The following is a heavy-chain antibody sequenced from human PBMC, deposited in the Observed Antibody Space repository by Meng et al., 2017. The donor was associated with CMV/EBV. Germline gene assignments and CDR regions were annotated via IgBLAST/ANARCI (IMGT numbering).Heavy chain of an antibody. CDR2: INPSGGST. Sequence: QVAVVQAGAGVKKPGASVKVSCKASGYTFTSYYMHWVRQAPGQGLEWMGIINPSGGSTSYAQKFQGRVTMTRDTSTSTVYMELSSLRSEDTAVYYCARGPILRKVVAATSHFDYWGQGTLVTVSS. J-gene: IGHJ4*02. V-gene: IGHV1-46*01. D-gene: IGHD2-15*01. CDR1: GYTFTSYY. CDR3: ARGPILRKVVAATSHFDY.